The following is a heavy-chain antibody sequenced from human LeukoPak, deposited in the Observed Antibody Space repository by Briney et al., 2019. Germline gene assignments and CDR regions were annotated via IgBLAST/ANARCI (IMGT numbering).Heavy chain of an antibody. CDR1: GGSISSYY. CDR3: ARGLGPDFDY. Sequence: SETLSLTRTVSGGSISSYYWSWIRQPPGKGLEWIGYIYYSGSTNYNPSLKSRVTISVDTSKNQFSLKLSSVTAADTAVYYCARGLGPDFDYWGQGTLVTVSS. CDR2: IYYSGST. V-gene: IGHV4-59*01. J-gene: IGHJ4*02.